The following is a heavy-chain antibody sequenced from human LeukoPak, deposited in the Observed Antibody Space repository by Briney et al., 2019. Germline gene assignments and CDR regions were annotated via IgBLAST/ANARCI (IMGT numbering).Heavy chain of an antibody. D-gene: IGHD3-10*01. CDR2: INPNSGGT. J-gene: IGHJ4*02. CDR1: GYTFTGYY. V-gene: IGHV1-2*02. Sequence: ASVKVSCKASGYTFTGYYMHWVRQAPGQGLEWMGWINPNSGGTNYAQKFQGRVTMTRDTSISTTYMELSRLRSDDTAVYYCATRWFGELLPFDYWGQGTLVTVSS. CDR3: ATRWFGELLPFDY.